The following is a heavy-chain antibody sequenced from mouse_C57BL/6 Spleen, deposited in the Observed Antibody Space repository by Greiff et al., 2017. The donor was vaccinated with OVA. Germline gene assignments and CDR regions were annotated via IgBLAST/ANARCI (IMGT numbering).Heavy chain of an antibody. CDR3: ARHEGYYGNYQKAWFAY. D-gene: IGHD2-1*01. V-gene: IGHV1-62-2*01. CDR1: GYTFTEYT. Sequence: VQVVESGAELVKPGASVKLSCKASGYTFTEYTIHWVKQRSGQGLEWIGWFYPGSGSIKYNEKFKDKATLTADKSSSTVYMELSRLTSEDSAVYFCARHEGYYGNYQKAWFAYWGQGTLVTVSA. J-gene: IGHJ3*01. CDR2: FYPGSGSI.